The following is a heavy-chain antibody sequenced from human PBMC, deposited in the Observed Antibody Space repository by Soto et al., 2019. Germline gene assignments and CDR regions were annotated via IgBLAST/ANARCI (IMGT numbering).Heavy chain of an antibody. J-gene: IGHJ4*02. CDR2: MSYDGTTK. D-gene: IGHD3-10*01. V-gene: IGHV3-30-3*01. Sequence: QVQLVESGGGVVQPGRSLRLSCAASGFIFSNYVMYWVRKAPGKGLEWVAFMSYDGTTKSYADSVKGRFTISRDNSQNTLYLQMNSLRPEDTGVYYCAREVLGSRYFDYWGQGTLVTVSS. CDR3: AREVLGSRYFDY. CDR1: GFIFSNYV.